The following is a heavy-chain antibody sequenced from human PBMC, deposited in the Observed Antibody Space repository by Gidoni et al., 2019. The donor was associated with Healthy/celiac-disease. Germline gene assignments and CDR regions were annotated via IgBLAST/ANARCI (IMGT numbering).Heavy chain of an antibody. Sequence: LEWVGFIRSKAYGGTTEYAASVKGRFTISRDDSKSIAYLQMNSLKTEDTAVYYCTRDWPRDGGDGGFEDYWGQGTLVTVSS. CDR2: IRSKAYGGTT. CDR3: TRDWPRDGGDGGFEDY. V-gene: IGHV3-49*02. D-gene: IGHD2-21*02. J-gene: IGHJ4*02.